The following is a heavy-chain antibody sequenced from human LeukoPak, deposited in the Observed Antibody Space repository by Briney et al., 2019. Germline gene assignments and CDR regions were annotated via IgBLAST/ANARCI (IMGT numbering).Heavy chain of an antibody. Sequence: PSETLSLTCTVSGGSISSGSYYWSWIRQPAGKGLEWIGRIYTRGSTNYNPSLKSRVTISVDTSKNQFSLQLSSVTAADTAVYYCAGLGTTTGYYYMDVWGKGTTVTVSS. CDR1: GGSISSGSYY. CDR2: IYTRGST. D-gene: IGHD7-27*01. CDR3: AGLGTTTGYYYMDV. V-gene: IGHV4-61*02. J-gene: IGHJ6*03.